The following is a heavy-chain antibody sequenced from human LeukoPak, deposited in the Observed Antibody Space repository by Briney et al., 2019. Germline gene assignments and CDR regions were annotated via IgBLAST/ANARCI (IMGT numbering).Heavy chain of an antibody. D-gene: IGHD4-17*01. CDR3: ARGLTTVTSKGHMFDP. CDR2: IYYSGST. Sequence: SETLSLTCTVSGGSISSSSYYWGWIRQPPGKGLEWIGSIYYSGSTYYNPSLKSRVTISVDTSKNQFSLKLSSVTAADTAVYYCARGLTTVTSKGHMFDPWGQGTLVTVSS. V-gene: IGHV4-39*07. J-gene: IGHJ5*02. CDR1: GGSISSSSYY.